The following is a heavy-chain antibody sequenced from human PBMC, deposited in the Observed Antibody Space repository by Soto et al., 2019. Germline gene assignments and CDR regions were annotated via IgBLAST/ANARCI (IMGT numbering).Heavy chain of an antibody. J-gene: IGHJ4*02. D-gene: IGHD3-3*01. CDR2: IKDGGST. Sequence: QVQLQQWGAGLLKPSETLSLTCAVDGGSFTGYYWSWVRQPPGKGLEWIGEIKDGGSTNYSPSLKSRVTISADTSKTQFPLKVTSVTAADTAGYDCARGQEGGVATHWDQGTLVTVSS. V-gene: IGHV4-34*01. CDR1: GGSFTGYY. CDR3: ARGQEGGVATH.